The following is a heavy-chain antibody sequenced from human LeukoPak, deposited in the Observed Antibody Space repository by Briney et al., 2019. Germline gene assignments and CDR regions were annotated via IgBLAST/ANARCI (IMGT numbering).Heavy chain of an antibody. J-gene: IGHJ3*02. CDR3: ASPYGGHDAFDI. CDR2: INHSGST. CDR1: GGSFSGYY. D-gene: IGHD3-16*01. V-gene: IGHV4-34*09. Sequence: SETLSLTCAVYGGSFSGYYWSWIRQPPGKGLEWIGEINHSGSTNYNPSLKSRVTISVDTSKNQFSLKPSSVTAADTAVYYCASPYGGHDAFDIWGQGTMVTVSS.